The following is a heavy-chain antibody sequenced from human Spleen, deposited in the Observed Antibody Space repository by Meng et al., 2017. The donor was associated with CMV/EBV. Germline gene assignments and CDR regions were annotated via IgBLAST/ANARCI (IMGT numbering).Heavy chain of an antibody. CDR3: ARGNIVVVVAANDAFDI. Sequence: LRLSCTVSGGSISSGGYYWSWIRQHPGKGLEWIGYIYYSGSTYYNPSLKSRVTISVDTSKNQFSLKLGSVTAADTAVYYCARGNIVVVVAANDAFDIWGQGTMVTVSS. CDR1: GGSISSGGYY. J-gene: IGHJ3*02. CDR2: IYYSGST. D-gene: IGHD2-15*01. V-gene: IGHV4-31*03.